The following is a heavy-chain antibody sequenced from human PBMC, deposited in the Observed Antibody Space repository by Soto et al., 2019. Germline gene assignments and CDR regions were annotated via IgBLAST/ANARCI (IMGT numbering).Heavy chain of an antibody. J-gene: IGHJ5*02. CDR2: IYYSGST. CDR1: GGSISSYY. V-gene: IGHV4-59*01. Sequence: SETLSLTCTVSGGSISSYYWSWIRQPPGKGLEWIGYIYYSGSTNCNPSLKSRVTISVDTSKNQFSLKLSSVTAADTAVYYCARTNYYDSSFNWFDPWGQGTLVTISS. CDR3: ARTNYYDSSFNWFDP. D-gene: IGHD3-22*01.